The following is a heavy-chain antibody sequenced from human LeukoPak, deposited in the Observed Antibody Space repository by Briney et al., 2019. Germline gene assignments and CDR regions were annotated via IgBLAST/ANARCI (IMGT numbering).Heavy chain of an antibody. CDR1: VYTFTGYY. CDR3: ARRSVSGSPEAFDI. V-gene: IGHV1-2*02. Sequence: ASVKVSCKASVYTFTGYYMHWVLQAPGQGLEWMGWINPNSGGTNYAQKFQGRVTMTRDTSISTAYMELSRLRSDDTAVYYCARRSVSGSPEAFDIWGQGTMVTDCS. D-gene: IGHD1-26*01. J-gene: IGHJ3*02. CDR2: INPNSGGT.